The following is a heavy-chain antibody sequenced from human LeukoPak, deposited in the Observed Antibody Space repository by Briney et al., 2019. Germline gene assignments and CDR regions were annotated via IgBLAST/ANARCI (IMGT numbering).Heavy chain of an antibody. D-gene: IGHD2-2*02. Sequence: ASVKVSCKASGYTFTSYGISWVRQAPGQGLEWMGWISAYNGNTNYAQKLQGRVTMTTDTSTSTAYMELRSLRSDDTAVYYCARVRPHCSSTSCYTGGDYYYYYYMDVWGKGTTVTVSS. CDR2: ISAYNGNT. J-gene: IGHJ6*03. V-gene: IGHV1-18*01. CDR1: GYTFTSYG. CDR3: ARVRPHCSSTSCYTGGDYYYYYYMDV.